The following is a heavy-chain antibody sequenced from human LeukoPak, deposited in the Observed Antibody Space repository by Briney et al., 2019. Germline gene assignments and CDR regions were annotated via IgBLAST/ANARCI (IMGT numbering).Heavy chain of an antibody. D-gene: IGHD3-22*01. V-gene: IGHV4-39*01. J-gene: IGHJ4*02. CDR2: IYYSGTT. CDR1: GGSLSSSSNY. Sequence: SETLSLTCTVSGGSLSSSSNYWGWVRQPPGGGLEWIGRIYYSGTTYYSPSLKSRVTISVDTSENHVSLKLTSVTAADTAVYYFARHSSYYGSSGYYVLAPFDYWGQGTLVTVSS. CDR3: ARHSSYYGSSGYYVLAPFDY.